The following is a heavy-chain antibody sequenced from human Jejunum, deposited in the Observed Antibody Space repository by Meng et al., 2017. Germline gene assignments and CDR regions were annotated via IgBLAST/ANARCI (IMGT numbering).Heavy chain of an antibody. Sequence: ASVKVSCKASGYTFTDYYMDWVPGRQAPGQGLEWEGRINPNSGDTNYAQRIRGNVTLTRETSTSTVYMEKSRLTCDDTAVYCCARVVEVTPRFDYWGQGALVTVSS. CDR3: ARVVEVTPRFDY. CDR2: INPNSGDT. D-gene: IGHD3-22*01. CDR1: GYTFTDYY. V-gene: IGHV1-2*06. J-gene: IGHJ4*01.